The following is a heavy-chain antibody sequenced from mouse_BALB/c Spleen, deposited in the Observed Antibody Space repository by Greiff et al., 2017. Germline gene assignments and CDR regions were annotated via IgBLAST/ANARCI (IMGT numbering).Heavy chain of an antibody. Sequence: EVQRVESGGDLVKPGGSLKLSCAASGFTFSSYGMSWVRQTPDKRLEWVATISSGGSYTYYPDSVKGRFTISRDNAKNTLYLQMSSLKSEDTAMYYCARQELAFDYWGQGTTLTVSS. CDR3: ARQELAFDY. J-gene: IGHJ2*01. V-gene: IGHV5-6*01. CDR1: GFTFSSYG. D-gene: IGHD4-1*01. CDR2: ISSGGSYT.